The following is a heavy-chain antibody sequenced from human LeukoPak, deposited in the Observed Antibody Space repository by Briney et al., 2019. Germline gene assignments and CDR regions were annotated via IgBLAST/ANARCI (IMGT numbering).Heavy chain of an antibody. J-gene: IGHJ4*02. CDR1: GGTFSSYA. Sequence: GASVKVSCKASGGTFSSYAISWVRQAPGQGLEWMGGIIPIFGTANYAQKFQAGVTITADESTSTSHMELSSLRSEDTAVYYCASGYYDSSGYYYSFDYWGQGTLVTVSS. V-gene: IGHV1-69*13. CDR3: ASGYYDSSGYYYSFDY. D-gene: IGHD3-22*01. CDR2: IIPIFGTA.